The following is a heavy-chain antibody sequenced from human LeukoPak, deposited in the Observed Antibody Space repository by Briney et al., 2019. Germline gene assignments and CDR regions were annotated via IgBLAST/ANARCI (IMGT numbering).Heavy chain of an antibody. CDR1: GFTFSDYY. CDR2: ISSSGSTI. J-gene: IGHJ3*02. V-gene: IGHV3-11*01. D-gene: IGHD4-17*01. Sequence: GGSLRPSCAASGFTFSDYYMSWIRQAPGKGLEWVSYISSSGSTIYYADSVKGRFTISRDNAKNSLYLQMNSLRAEDTAVYYCARDVWPHYDYGDYRGAFDIWGQGTMVTVSS. CDR3: ARDVWPHYDYGDYRGAFDI.